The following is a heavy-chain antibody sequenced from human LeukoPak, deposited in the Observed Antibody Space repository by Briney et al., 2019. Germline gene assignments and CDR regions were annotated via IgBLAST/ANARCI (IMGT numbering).Heavy chain of an antibody. CDR3: TRARTGYSSLDWFDP. CDR1: GFTFGDYA. D-gene: IGHD6-19*01. J-gene: IGHJ5*02. CDR2: IRSKAYGGTT. Sequence: PGGSLRLSCTASGFTFGDYAMSWFRQAPGKGLEWVGFIRSKAYGGTTEYAASVKGRFTISRDDSKSIAYLQMNSLKTEDTAVYYCTRARTGYSSLDWFDPWGQGTLVTVSS. V-gene: IGHV3-49*03.